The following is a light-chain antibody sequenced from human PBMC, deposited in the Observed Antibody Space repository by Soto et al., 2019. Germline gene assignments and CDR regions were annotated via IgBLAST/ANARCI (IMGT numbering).Light chain of an antibody. CDR1: SSNIGAGYD. Sequence: QSVLTQPPSVSGAPGQRVTISCTWSSSNIGAGYDVHWYQQLPGTAPKLLIYGNTNRPSGVPDRFSGSKSGSSASLAITGLQAEDEADYYCQSYDSSLHASVFGTGTKLTVL. CDR3: QSYDSSLHASV. V-gene: IGLV1-40*01. J-gene: IGLJ1*01. CDR2: GNT.